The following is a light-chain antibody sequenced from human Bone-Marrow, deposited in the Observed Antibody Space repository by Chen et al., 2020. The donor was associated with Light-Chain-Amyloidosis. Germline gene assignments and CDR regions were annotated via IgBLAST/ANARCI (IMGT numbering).Light chain of an antibody. CDR3: QSYQGSSQGV. Sequence: NFMLTQRHSVSESPGKTVSISCTRSSGSIATNYVQWYQQRPGSSPTTVIYEDDQRPSGVPDRFSGSIDRSSNSASLTISGLKTEDEADYYCQSYQGSSQGVFGGGTKLTVL. J-gene: IGLJ3*02. CDR2: EDD. V-gene: IGLV6-57*01. CDR1: SGSIATNY.